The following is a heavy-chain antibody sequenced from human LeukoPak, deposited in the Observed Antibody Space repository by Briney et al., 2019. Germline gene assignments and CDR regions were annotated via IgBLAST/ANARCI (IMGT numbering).Heavy chain of an antibody. D-gene: IGHD3-3*01. Sequence: SVKVSCKASGGTFSSYAISWVRQAPGQGLEWMGGIIPIFGTANYAQKFQGRVTITADESTSTAYMELSSLRPEDTAVYYCARESTITIFGVVIVYFDYWGQGTLVTVSS. CDR3: ARESTITIFGVVIVYFDY. CDR2: IIPIFGTA. J-gene: IGHJ4*02. CDR1: GGTFSSYA. V-gene: IGHV1-69*13.